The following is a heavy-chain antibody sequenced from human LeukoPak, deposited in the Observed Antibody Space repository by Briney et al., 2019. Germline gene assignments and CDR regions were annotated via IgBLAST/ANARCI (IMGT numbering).Heavy chain of an antibody. CDR2: IYYSGRT. CDR1: GGSISSYY. V-gene: IGHV4-59*08. D-gene: IGHD3-10*01. J-gene: IGHJ6*02. Sequence: SETLSLPCTVSGGSISSYYWSWIRQPPGKGLEWIGYIYYSGRTNYNPSLKSRVTISVDTSKNQFSLKLSSVTAADTAVYYCARLRGSMVRGVIISPHYYYGMDVWGQGTTVTVSS. CDR3: ARLRGSMVRGVIISPHYYYGMDV.